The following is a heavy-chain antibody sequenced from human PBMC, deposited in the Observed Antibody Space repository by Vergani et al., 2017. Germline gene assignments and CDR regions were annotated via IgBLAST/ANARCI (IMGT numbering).Heavy chain of an antibody. CDR1: GGSFSGYY. CDR2: INHSGST. D-gene: IGHD6-13*01. J-gene: IGHJ6*02. Sequence: QVQLQQWGAGLLKPSETLSLTCAVYGGSFSGYYWSWIRQPPGKGLEWIGEINHSGSTNYNPSLKSRVTISVDTSKNQFSLKLSSVTAADTAVYYCARGTEQLVLNYYYYGMDVWGQGTTVTVSS. CDR3: ARGTEQLVLNYYYYGMDV. V-gene: IGHV4-34*01.